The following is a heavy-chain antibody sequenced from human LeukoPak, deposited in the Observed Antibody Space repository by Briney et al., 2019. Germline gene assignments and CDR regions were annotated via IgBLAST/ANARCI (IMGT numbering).Heavy chain of an antibody. J-gene: IGHJ4*02. Sequence: ASVKVSCKESGYTFTSYYMHWVRQAPGQGLEWVGIINPSGGITSYAQKFQGRVTMTRATSTSTVYMELSSLRSEDTAVFYCARDYCSSTSCLFDYWGQGTLVTVSS. D-gene: IGHD2-2*01. V-gene: IGHV1-46*01. CDR1: GYTFTSYY. CDR2: INPSGGIT. CDR3: ARDYCSSTSCLFDY.